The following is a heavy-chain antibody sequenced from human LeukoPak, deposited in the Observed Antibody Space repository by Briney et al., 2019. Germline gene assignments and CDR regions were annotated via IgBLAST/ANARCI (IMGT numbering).Heavy chain of an antibody. CDR2: IYSGGST. J-gene: IGHJ4*02. D-gene: IGHD6-13*01. V-gene: IGHV3-53*04. CDR1: GFTVSSNY. Sequence: PGGSLRLSCAASGFTVSSNYMSWVRQAPGKGLEWVSVIYSGGSTYYADSVKGRFTISRHNSKNTLYLQMNSLRAEDTAVYYCARSPISSSSRGFDYWGQGTLVTVPS. CDR3: ARSPISSSSRGFDY.